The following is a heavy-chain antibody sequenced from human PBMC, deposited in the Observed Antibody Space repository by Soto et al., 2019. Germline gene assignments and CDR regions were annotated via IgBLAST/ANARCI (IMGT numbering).Heavy chain of an antibody. CDR1: GGSFSGYY. J-gene: IGHJ5*02. D-gene: IGHD1-7*01. Sequence: SETLSLTCAVYGGSFSGYYWSWIRQPPGKGLEWIGEINHSGSTNYNPSLKSRVTISVDTSKNQFSLKLSSVTAADTAVYYCARSGAGTPEWFDPWGQGTLVTVSS. CDR2: INHSGST. CDR3: ARSGAGTPEWFDP. V-gene: IGHV4-34*01.